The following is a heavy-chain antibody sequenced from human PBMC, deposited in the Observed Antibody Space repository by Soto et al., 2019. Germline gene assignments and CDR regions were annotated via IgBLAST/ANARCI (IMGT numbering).Heavy chain of an antibody. Sequence: QLQLQESGPGLVKPSETLSLTCTVSGGSISSSSYYWGWIRQPPGKGLEWIGSIYYSGSTYYNPSLKSRVTIAVDTSKNQFSLKLSSVTAADTAVYYCARGVAAAGTNFDYWGQGTLVTVSS. CDR2: IYYSGST. J-gene: IGHJ4*02. D-gene: IGHD6-13*01. CDR1: GGSISSSSYY. V-gene: IGHV4-39*01. CDR3: ARGVAAAGTNFDY.